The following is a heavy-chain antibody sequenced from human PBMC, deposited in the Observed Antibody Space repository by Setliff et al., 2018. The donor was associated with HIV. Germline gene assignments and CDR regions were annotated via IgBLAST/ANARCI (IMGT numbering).Heavy chain of an antibody. D-gene: IGHD3-10*01. CDR3: ASGYGSGSYPGD. CDR1: GGSISSSSYY. CDR2: VYYSGTT. V-gene: IGHV4-39*07. Sequence: PSETLSLTCTVSGGSISSSSYYWGWIRRPPGKGLEWIGSVYYSGTTYYNPSLESRVTISVDTSKNQFSLKLSSVTAADTAVYYCASGYGSGSYPGDWGQGTLVTVSS. J-gene: IGHJ4*02.